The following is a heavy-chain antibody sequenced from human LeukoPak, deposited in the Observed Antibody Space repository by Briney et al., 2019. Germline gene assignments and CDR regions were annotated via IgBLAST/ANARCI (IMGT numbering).Heavy chain of an antibody. CDR2: INPNSGGT. D-gene: IGHD6-13*01. J-gene: IGHJ5*02. Sequence: ASVKVSCKASGYTFTGYYMHWVRQAPGQGLEWMGWINPNSGGTNYAQKFQGRVTMTRDTSISTAYMELSRLRSDDTAVYYCARDLSSSWYGNNWFDPWGQGTLVTVSS. CDR3: ARDLSSSWYGNNWFDP. V-gene: IGHV1-2*02. CDR1: GYTFTGYY.